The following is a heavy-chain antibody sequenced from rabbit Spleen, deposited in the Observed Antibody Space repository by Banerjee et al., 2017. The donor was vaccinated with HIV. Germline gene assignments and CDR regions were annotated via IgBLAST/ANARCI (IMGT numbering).Heavy chain of an antibody. J-gene: IGHJ4*01. CDR2: IYPDYGST. D-gene: IGHD6-1*01. CDR1: GFDFSNYG. V-gene: IGHV1S47*01. Sequence: QEQLVESGGGLVQPGGSLKLSCKASGFDFSNYGVSWVRQAPGKGLEWIAYIYPDYGSTDYASWVNGRFTISLDNAQNTVFLQMTSLTAADTATYFCARAIYVGFAGYGYAPHYFNLWGPGTLVTVS. CDR3: ARAIYVGFAGYGYAPHYFNL.